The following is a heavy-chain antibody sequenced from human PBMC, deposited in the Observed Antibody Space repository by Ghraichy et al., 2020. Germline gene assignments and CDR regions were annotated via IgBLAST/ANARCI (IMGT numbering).Heavy chain of an antibody. D-gene: IGHD3-9*01. CDR1: GYTFTGYY. Sequence: ASVKVSCKASGYTFTGYYMHWVRQAPGQGLEWMGWINPNSGGTNYAQKFQGRVTMTRDTSISTAYMELSRLRSDDTAVYYCARGSQFIFYDILTGYHEYFQHWGQGTLVTVSS. CDR3: ARGSQFIFYDILTGYHEYFQH. J-gene: IGHJ1*01. CDR2: INPNSGGT. V-gene: IGHV1-2*02.